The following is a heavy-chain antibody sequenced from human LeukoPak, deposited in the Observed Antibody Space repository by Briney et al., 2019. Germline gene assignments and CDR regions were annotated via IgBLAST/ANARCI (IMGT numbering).Heavy chain of an antibody. CDR3: AREIAGYYYYMDV. D-gene: IGHD6-13*01. CDR2: IIPIFGTA. Sequence: SVKVSCKASGYTFTGYYMHWVRQAPGQGLEWMGGIIPIFGTANYAQKFQGRVTITADKSTSTAYMELSSLRSEDTAVYYCAREIAGYYYYMDVWGKGTTVTVSS. CDR1: GYTFTGYY. J-gene: IGHJ6*03. V-gene: IGHV1-69*06.